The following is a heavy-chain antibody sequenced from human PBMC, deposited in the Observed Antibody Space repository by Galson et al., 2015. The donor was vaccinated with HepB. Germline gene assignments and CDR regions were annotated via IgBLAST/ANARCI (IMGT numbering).Heavy chain of an antibody. V-gene: IGHV3-74*01. J-gene: IGHJ4*02. CDR2: INSDGSST. CDR3: ARARGKGAAAGFDY. Sequence: SLRLSCAASGFTFSSYWMHWVRQAPGKGLVWVSRINSDGSSTSYADSVKGRFTISRDNAKNTLYLQMNSLRAEDTAVYYCARARGKGAAAGFDYWGQGTLVTVSS. D-gene: IGHD6-13*01. CDR1: GFTFSSYW.